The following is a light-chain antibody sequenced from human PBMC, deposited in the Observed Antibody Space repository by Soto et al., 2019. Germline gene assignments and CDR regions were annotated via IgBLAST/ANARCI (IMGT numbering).Light chain of an antibody. CDR2: TAS. J-gene: IGKJ4*01. CDR3: QKYSGAPFT. CDR1: QAIGIY. Sequence: DIQMTQSPSSLSASLRDRVTITCRASQAIGIYLAWYQHRPGKLPKLLIYTASNLQSGAPSRFSGSGSGTDFTLTISSLQPEDVATYYCQKYSGAPFTFGGGTKVEI. V-gene: IGKV1-27*01.